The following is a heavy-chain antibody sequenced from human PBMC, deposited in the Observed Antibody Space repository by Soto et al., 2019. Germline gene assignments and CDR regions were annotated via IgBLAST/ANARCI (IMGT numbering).Heavy chain of an antibody. V-gene: IGHV1-3*01. CDR1: GYTFTSYA. CDR3: ARDLGQQMVDY. D-gene: IGHD6-13*01. CDR2: ISADNGNT. Sequence: GASVKVSCKASGYTFTSYAMHWVRQAPGQRLEWMGWISADNGNTKYSQKLQGRVTITTDTSTSTAYMELRSLRSDDTAVYYCARDLGQQMVDYWGQGTLVTVSS. J-gene: IGHJ4*02.